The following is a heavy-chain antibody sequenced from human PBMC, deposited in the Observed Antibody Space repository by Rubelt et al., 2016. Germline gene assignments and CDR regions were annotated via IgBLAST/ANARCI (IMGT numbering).Heavy chain of an antibody. Sequence: YADSVKGRFTISRDNSKNTLYLQMNSLRAEDTAVYYCARAPESDYDFWSGYSYFDYWGQGTLVTVSS. V-gene: IGHV3-30*01. D-gene: IGHD3-3*01. CDR3: ARAPESDYDFWSGYSYFDY. J-gene: IGHJ4*02.